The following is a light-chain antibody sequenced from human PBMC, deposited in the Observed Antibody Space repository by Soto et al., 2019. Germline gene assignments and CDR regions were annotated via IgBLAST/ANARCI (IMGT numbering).Light chain of an antibody. Sequence: EIVMPQSPATLSVSPGEGAPLSCRARQSVSSYLVWYQQKPGQAPRLLIYDASNRATGIPARFSGSGSGTDFTLTISRLEPEDFAVYYCQQRSNWPPKITFGQGTRLEIK. CDR3: QQRSNWPPKIT. J-gene: IGKJ5*01. CDR2: DAS. V-gene: IGKV3-11*01. CDR1: QSVSSY.